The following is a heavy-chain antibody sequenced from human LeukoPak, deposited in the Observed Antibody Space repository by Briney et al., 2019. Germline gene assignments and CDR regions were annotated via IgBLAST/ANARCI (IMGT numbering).Heavy chain of an antibody. CDR1: GGSISSGSYY. D-gene: IGHD2-2*01. CDR2: IYTSGST. V-gene: IGHV4-61*02. J-gene: IGHJ6*02. Sequence: SETLSLTCTVSGGSISSGSYYWSWIRQPAGKGLEWIGRIYTSGSTNYNPSLKSRVTISVDTSENQFSLKLSSVTAADTAVYYCARGTIGYCSSTSCPRGYYYYGMDVWGQGTTVTVSS. CDR3: ARGTIGYCSSTSCPRGYYYYGMDV.